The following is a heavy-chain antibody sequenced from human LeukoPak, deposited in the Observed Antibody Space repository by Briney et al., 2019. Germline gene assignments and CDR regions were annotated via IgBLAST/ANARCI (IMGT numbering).Heavy chain of an antibody. D-gene: IGHD1-14*01. Sequence: GESLKISCKGSGYSFTTYWIGWVRQMPGKGLEWMGIIYPDDPDTRYSPSFQGQVTISADKSITTAYLQWSSLKSSDTAFYYCARTTTLSRAFDTWGQGTLVTVSS. J-gene: IGHJ5*02. CDR1: GYSFTTYW. CDR3: ARTTTLSRAFDT. V-gene: IGHV5-51*01. CDR2: IYPDDPDT.